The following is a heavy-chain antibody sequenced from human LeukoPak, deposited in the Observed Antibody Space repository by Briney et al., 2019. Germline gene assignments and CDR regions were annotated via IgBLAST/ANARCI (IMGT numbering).Heavy chain of an antibody. Sequence: SETLSLTCSVSGGSISSHSYFWGWIRQPPGKGLEWIGSVSYSGDTYFNPSLKSRDSISVDASKNQVSLQLSSVTAADTAVYYCARLYDGAGSYYFDFWGPGALVTVSS. CDR3: ARLYDGAGSYYFDF. J-gene: IGHJ4*02. CDR1: GGSISSHSYF. CDR2: VSYSGDT. V-gene: IGHV4-39*01. D-gene: IGHD3-10*01.